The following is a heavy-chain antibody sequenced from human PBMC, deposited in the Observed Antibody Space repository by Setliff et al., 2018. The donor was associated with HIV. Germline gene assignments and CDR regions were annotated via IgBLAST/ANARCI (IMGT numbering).Heavy chain of an antibody. D-gene: IGHD3-22*01. CDR1: GYTFTSYG. V-gene: IGHV1-18*01. CDR3: ARDGEYYYDSSGPVFDP. J-gene: IGHJ5*02. CDR2: IRAYNGNT. Sequence: ASVKVSCKASGYTFTSYGISWVRQAPGQGLEWMGWIRAYNGNTNYAQKLQGRVTMTTDTSTSTAYMELRSLRSDDTAVYYCARDGEYYYDSSGPVFDPWGQGTLVTVSS.